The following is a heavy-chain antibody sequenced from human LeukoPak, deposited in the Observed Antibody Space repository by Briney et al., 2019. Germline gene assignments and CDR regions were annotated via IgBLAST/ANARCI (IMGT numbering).Heavy chain of an antibody. V-gene: IGHV3-66*01. CDR3: ASGAYYYGSGSYSSY. CDR1: GFTVSSNY. CDR2: IYSGGST. Sequence: AGGSLRLSCAASGFTVSSNYMSWVRQAPGKGLEWVSVIYSGGSTYYADSVKGRFTISRDNSKNTLYLQLNSLRAEDTAVYYCASGAYYYGSGSYSSYWGQGTLVTVSS. D-gene: IGHD3-10*01. J-gene: IGHJ4*02.